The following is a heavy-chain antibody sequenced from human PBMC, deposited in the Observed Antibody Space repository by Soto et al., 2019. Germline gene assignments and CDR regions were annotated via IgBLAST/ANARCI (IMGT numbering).Heavy chain of an antibody. D-gene: IGHD2-15*01. Sequence: WASVKVSCKASGGTFSSYAISWVRQAPGQGLEWMGGIIPIFGTANYAQKFQGRVTITADESTSTAYMELSSLRSEDTAVYYCAKLRRNGGNDAFDIWGQGTMVTVSS. CDR2: IIPIFGTA. CDR1: GGTFSSYA. V-gene: IGHV1-69*13. CDR3: AKLRRNGGNDAFDI. J-gene: IGHJ3*02.